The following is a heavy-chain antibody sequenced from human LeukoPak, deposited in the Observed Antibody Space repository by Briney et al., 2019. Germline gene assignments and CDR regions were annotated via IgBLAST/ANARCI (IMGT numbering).Heavy chain of an antibody. CDR1: GGSISSSSYY. CDR2: IYYSGST. CDR3: ARPGSGSPNWFDP. Sequence: SETLSLTCTVSGGSISSSSYYWGWIRQPPGKGLEWIGSIYYSGSTYYNPSLKSRVTISVDTSKNQFSLKLSSVTAADTAVYYCARPGSGSPNWFDPWGQGTLVTVSS. J-gene: IGHJ5*02. D-gene: IGHD3-10*01. V-gene: IGHV4-39*01.